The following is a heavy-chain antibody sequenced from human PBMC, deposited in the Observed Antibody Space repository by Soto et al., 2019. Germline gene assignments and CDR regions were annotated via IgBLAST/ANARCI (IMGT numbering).Heavy chain of an antibody. CDR2: IIPIFGTA. D-gene: IGHD5-12*01. CDR1: GGTFSSYT. J-gene: IGHJ2*01. Sequence: QVQLVQSGAEVKKPGSSVTVSCKASGGTFSSYTIRWVRQAPGHGLEWLGGIIPIFGTANYAQRFQSRVTINADESTSTAYMELSSLRSEETAVYYCARGNHIWLQLWYFDLWGRGTLVTGSS. V-gene: IGHV1-69*12. CDR3: ARGNHIWLQLWYFDL.